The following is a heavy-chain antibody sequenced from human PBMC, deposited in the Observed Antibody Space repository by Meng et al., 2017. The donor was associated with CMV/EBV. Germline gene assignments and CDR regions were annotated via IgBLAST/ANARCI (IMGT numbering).Heavy chain of an antibody. D-gene: IGHD4-17*01. V-gene: IGHV3-66*02. CDR3: ARDGNYGDYGDGY. CDR1: GFTVSSNY. CDR2: LYSGGST. J-gene: IGHJ4*02. Sequence: GGSLRLSCAASGFTVSSNYMSWVRQAPGKGLEWVSVLYSGGSTYYADSVKGRFTISRDNSKNTLYLQMNSLRAEDTAVYYCARDGNYGDYGDGYWGQGTLVTVSS.